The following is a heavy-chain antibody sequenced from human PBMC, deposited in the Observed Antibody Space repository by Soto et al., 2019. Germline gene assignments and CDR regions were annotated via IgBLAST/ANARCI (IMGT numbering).Heavy chain of an antibody. CDR3: ARRGQWLVVFDY. J-gene: IGHJ4*02. D-gene: IGHD6-19*01. V-gene: IGHV1-69*13. CDR1: GGTFSSYA. CDR2: IIPIFGTA. Sequence: SVKVSCKASGGTFSSYAISWVRQAPGQGLEWMGGIIPIFGTANYAQKFQGRVTITADESTSTAYMELSSLRSEDTAVYYCARRGQWLVVFDYWGQGTLVTVSS.